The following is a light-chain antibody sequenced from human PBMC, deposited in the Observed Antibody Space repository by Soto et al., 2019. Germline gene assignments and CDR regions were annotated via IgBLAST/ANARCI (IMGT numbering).Light chain of an antibody. V-gene: IGKV1-12*01. J-gene: IGKJ3*01. CDR2: AAT. Sequence: DIQMTQSPSSVSASIGDRVTITCRARQGIGTSLAWYQQKPGKAPELLIYAATTVHSGVPSRFSGSGSGTEFTLTISGLQPADLASYFCEQTKSLPFTFGPGSKVHIK. CDR1: QGIGTS. CDR3: EQTKSLPFT.